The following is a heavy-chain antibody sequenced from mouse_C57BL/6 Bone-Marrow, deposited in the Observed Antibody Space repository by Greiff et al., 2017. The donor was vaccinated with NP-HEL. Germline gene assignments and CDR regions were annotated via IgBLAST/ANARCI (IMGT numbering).Heavy chain of an antibody. CDR1: GYTFTSYW. V-gene: IGHV1-69*01. CDR3: ARKGTGTGGSYFDY. D-gene: IGHD4-1*01. Sequence: QVQLQQPGAELVMPGASVKLSCKASGYTFTSYWMHWVKQRPGQGLEWIGEIDPSDSYTNYNQKFKGKSTLTVDKSSSTAYMQLSSLTSEDSAVYYCARKGTGTGGSYFDYWGQGTTLTVSS. J-gene: IGHJ2*01. CDR2: IDPSDSYT.